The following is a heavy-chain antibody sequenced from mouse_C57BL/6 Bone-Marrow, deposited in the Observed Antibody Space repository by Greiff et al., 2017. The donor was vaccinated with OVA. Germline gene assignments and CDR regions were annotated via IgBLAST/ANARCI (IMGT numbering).Heavy chain of an antibody. D-gene: IGHD2-2*01. CDR2: LWRGGSA. Sequence: VQVVESGPGLVQPSQSLSITCTVSGFSLTSYGVHWVRQSPGKGLEWLGVLWRGGSADYNAAFMSRLSITQDNSKSQGFFKMNSLQAEDTAIYYCAKRGYYHAMDYWGQGTSVTVSS. J-gene: IGHJ4*01. CDR3: AKRGYYHAMDY. V-gene: IGHV2-5*01. CDR1: GFSLTSYG.